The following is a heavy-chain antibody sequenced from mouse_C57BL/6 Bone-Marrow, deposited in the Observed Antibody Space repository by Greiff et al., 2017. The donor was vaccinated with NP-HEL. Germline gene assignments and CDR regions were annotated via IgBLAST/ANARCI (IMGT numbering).Heavy chain of an antibody. CDR2: IYPRSGNN. Sequence: VQLQQSGAELARPGASVKLSCKASGYTFTSYGISWVKQRNGQGLEWIGEIYPRSGNNYYNEKFMGKATMTADKYSSTAYMELRSLTSEVSAVYFCAREYRSFFDYWGQGTTLTVSS. CDR3: AREYRSFFDY. CDR1: GYTFTSYG. V-gene: IGHV1-81*01. J-gene: IGHJ2*01. D-gene: IGHD2-14*01.